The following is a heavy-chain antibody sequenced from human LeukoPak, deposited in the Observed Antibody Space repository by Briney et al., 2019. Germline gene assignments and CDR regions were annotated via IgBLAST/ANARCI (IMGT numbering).Heavy chain of an antibody. Sequence: GGSLRLSCAASGFTFSSYAMSWVRQAPGKGLEWVSAISGSGGSTYYADSVKGRFTISRDNSKNTLYLQMNSLRAEDTAVYYCAKVVYCTNGVCSQYYFDYWGQGTLVTVSS. CDR2: ISGSGGST. D-gene: IGHD2-8*01. CDR1: GFTFSSYA. CDR3: AKVVYCTNGVCSQYYFDY. V-gene: IGHV3-23*01. J-gene: IGHJ4*02.